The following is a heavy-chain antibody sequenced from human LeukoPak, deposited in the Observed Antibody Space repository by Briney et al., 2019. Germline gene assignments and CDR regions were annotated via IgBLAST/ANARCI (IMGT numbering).Heavy chain of an antibody. CDR2: INPSGGST. Sequence: ASVKVSCKASGYTFTSYYMHWVRQAPGQGLEWMGIINPSGGSTSYAQKFQGRVTMTRDTSTSTVYMELSSLRSEDTAVYYCARDRENYYGFWSGYYYFDYWGQGTLVTVSS. V-gene: IGHV1-46*01. D-gene: IGHD3-3*01. CDR3: ARDRENYYGFWSGYYYFDY. CDR1: GYTFTSYY. J-gene: IGHJ4*02.